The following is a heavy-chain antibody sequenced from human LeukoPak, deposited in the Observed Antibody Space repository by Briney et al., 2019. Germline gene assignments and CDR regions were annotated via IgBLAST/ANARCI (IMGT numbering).Heavy chain of an antibody. J-gene: IGHJ4*02. CDR1: GFTFSSHS. CDR3: ARESRSIAAAGAFDY. D-gene: IGHD6-13*01. CDR2: ISSSSSYI. Sequence: GGSLRLSCAASGFTFSSHSMNWVRQAPGKGLEWVSSISSSSSYIYYADSVKGRFTISRDNAKNSLYLQMNSLRAEDTAVYYCARESRSIAAAGAFDYWGQGTLVTVSS. V-gene: IGHV3-21*01.